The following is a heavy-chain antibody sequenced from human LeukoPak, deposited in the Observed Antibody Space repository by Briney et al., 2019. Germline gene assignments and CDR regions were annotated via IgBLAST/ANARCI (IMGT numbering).Heavy chain of an antibody. CDR3: ATSLGTMVGAYYFDY. CDR2: IYYSGST. D-gene: IGHD1-26*01. Sequence: SETLSLTCTVSGGSISSSSYYWGWIRQPPGKGLEWIGSIYYSGSTYYNPSLKSRVTISVDTSKNQFSLKLSSVTAADTAVYYCATSLGTMVGAYYFDYWGQGTLVTVSS. CDR1: GGSISSSSYY. J-gene: IGHJ4*02. V-gene: IGHV4-39*01.